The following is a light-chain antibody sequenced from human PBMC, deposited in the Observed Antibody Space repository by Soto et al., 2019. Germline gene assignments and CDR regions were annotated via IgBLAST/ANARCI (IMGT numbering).Light chain of an antibody. CDR1: QSISSY. CDR3: QQYGSSTRT. Sequence: EIVLTQSPGTLSLSPGERVTLSCRASQSISSYLAWYQQKPGQAPRLLIYGASSRATGIPDRFSGSGSGTDFTLTTSRLEPEDFAVYYCQQYGSSTRTFGQGTKVEIK. CDR2: GAS. V-gene: IGKV3-20*01. J-gene: IGKJ1*01.